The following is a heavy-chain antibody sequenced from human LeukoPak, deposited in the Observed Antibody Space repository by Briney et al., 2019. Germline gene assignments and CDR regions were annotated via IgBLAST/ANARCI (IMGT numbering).Heavy chain of an antibody. D-gene: IGHD1-26*01. J-gene: IGHJ1*01. CDR2: IYYSGST. Sequence: PSETLSLTCTVSGGSISSSSYYWGWIRQPPGKGLEWIGSIYYSGSTYYNPSLKSRVTISVDTSKNQFSLKLSSVTAADTAVYYCARVGVGSTIPKYFQHWGQGTLVTVSS. CDR1: GGSISSSSYY. CDR3: ARVGVGSTIPKYFQH. V-gene: IGHV4-39*07.